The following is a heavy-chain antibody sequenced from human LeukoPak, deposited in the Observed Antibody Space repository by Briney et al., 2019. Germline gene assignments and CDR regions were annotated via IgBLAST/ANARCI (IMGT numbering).Heavy chain of an antibody. CDR1: GGSFSGYY. V-gene: IGHV4-34*01. J-gene: IGHJ4*02. Sequence: SETLSPTCAVYGGSFSGYYWSWIRQPPGKGLEWIGEINHSGSTNYNPSLKSRVTISVDTSKNQFSLKLSSVTAADTAVYYCARGAVPQYYDYVWGSYRYPTIFDYWGQGTLVTVSS. CDR3: ARGAVPQYYDYVWGSYRYPTIFDY. D-gene: IGHD3-16*02. CDR2: INHSGST.